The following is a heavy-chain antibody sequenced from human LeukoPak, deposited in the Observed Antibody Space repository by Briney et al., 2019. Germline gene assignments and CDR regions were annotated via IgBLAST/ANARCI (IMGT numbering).Heavy chain of an antibody. V-gene: IGHV3-23*01. J-gene: IGHJ4*02. Sequence: PGGSLRLSCAASGFTFSSYAMSWVRQAPGKGLEWVSGISGSGDNTYYADSVKGRFTISRDNSKNTLYLQMDSLRAEDTAVYYCARDRAWNYFDYWGQGTLVTVSS. D-gene: IGHD3-3*01. CDR3: ARDRAWNYFDY. CDR1: GFTFSSYA. CDR2: ISGSGDNT.